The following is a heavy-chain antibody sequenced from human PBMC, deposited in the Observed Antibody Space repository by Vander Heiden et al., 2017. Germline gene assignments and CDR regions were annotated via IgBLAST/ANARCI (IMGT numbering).Heavy chain of an antibody. CDR1: VFTFSSYG. CDR3: AKSVRVAVAGAFDI. Sequence: EVQLLDSGGGLVQPGGSLRLHCAASVFTFSSYGMSWVRQAPGKGLEWVSAISGSGGSTYYADSVKGRFTISRDNSKNTLYLQMNSLRAEDTAVYYCAKSVRVAVAGAFDIWGQGTMVTVSS. V-gene: IGHV3-23*01. J-gene: IGHJ3*02. CDR2: ISGSGGST. D-gene: IGHD6-19*01.